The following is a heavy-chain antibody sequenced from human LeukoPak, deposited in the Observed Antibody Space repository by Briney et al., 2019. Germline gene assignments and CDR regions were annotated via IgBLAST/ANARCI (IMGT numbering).Heavy chain of an antibody. CDR1: GGSFSGYY. CDR2: INHSGST. V-gene: IGHV4-34*01. CDR3: ARGKVGVFDFWSGYYTWFDY. D-gene: IGHD3-3*01. J-gene: IGHJ4*02. Sequence: PSETLSLTCAVYGGSFSGYYWSWIRQPPGKGLEWIGEINHSGSTNYNPSLKSRVTISVDTSKSQFSLKLSSVTAADTAVYYCARGKVGVFDFWSGYYTWFDYWGQGTLVTVSS.